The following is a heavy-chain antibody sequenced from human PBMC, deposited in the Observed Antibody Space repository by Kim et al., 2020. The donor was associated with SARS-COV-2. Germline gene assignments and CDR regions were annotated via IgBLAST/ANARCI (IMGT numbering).Heavy chain of an antibody. CDR3: ARAFKESAHYYYYYYMDV. V-gene: IGHV4-59*08. CDR2: MHYAGST. D-gene: IGHD3-16*01. J-gene: IGHJ6*03. CDR1: DGSIFNYY. Sequence: SETLSLTCTVSDGSIFNYYWVWVRQPPGKEVEWIGYMHYAGSTNYNPSLKSRVSMSVDMSKNQFSLKLTSVTAADTAVYYCARAFKESAHYYYYYYMDVWGKGPTVIVSS.